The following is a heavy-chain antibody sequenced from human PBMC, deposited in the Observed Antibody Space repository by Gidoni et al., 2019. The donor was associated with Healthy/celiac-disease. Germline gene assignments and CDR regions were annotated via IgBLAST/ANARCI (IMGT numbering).Heavy chain of an antibody. Sequence: VQLQDSGPGLVKPSETLSLTCTVSCCSISSYYWSWIRQPPGKGLEWIGYIYYSGSTKYNPSLKSRVTISVDTSKNQFSLKLSSVTAADTAVYYCARVNYDSSGYPDYWGQGTLVTVSS. V-gene: IGHV4-59*01. CDR3: ARVNYDSSGYPDY. D-gene: IGHD3-22*01. J-gene: IGHJ4*02. CDR2: IYYSGST. CDR1: CCSISSYY.